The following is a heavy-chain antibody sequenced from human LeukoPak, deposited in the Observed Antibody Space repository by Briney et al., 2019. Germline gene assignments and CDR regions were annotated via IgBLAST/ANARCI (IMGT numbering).Heavy chain of an antibody. J-gene: IGHJ6*03. CDR3: ARGVSGAYYYYYMNV. D-gene: IGHD1-26*01. CDR1: GYTFTGYY. Sequence: ASVKVSCKASGYTFTGYYIHWVRQAPGQGLEWMGWIDPNSGGTNYAQKFQGRVTMTRDTSISTAYMELSSLRSDDSAVYYCARGVSGAYYYYYMNVWGKGTTVTVSS. V-gene: IGHV1-2*02. CDR2: IDPNSGGT.